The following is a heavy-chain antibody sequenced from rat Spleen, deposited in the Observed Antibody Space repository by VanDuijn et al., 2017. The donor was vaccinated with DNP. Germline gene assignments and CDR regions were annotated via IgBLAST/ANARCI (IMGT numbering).Heavy chain of an antibody. J-gene: IGHJ2*01. V-gene: IGHV5-58*01. CDR1: GFTFSNYW. D-gene: IGHD1-5*01. Sequence: EVQLVETGGGLVQPGRSLKLSCVASGFTFSNYWMFWVRQAPGKGLEWVASINTDGGSTYYSDSVKGRFTISRDNAKSTLYLQMDSLRSEETATYYCARHRNIGTTTIDYWGQGVMVTVSS. CDR2: INTDGGST. CDR3: ARHRNIGTTTIDY.